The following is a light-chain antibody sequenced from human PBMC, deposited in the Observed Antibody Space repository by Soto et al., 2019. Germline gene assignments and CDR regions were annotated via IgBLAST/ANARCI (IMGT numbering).Light chain of an antibody. CDR1: QSVRRDY. V-gene: IGKV3-20*01. CDR2: GAS. J-gene: IGKJ3*01. Sequence: EIVLTQSPVTLSLSPGERATLSCRASQSVRRDYLVWYQQKPGQAPRLLIYGASRRATGIPDRFSGSGSGTDFTLTISSLEPEDFAVYYCQHYGNSPPSVTFGPGTKVDIK. CDR3: QHYGNSPPSVT.